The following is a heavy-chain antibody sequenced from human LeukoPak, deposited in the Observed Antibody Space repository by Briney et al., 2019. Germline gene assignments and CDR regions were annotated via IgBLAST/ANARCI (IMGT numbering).Heavy chain of an antibody. V-gene: IGHV1-69*04. CDR3: ARARGGLRYFDWLPPVDFDY. J-gene: IGHJ4*02. D-gene: IGHD3-9*01. Sequence: SVKVSCKASGGTFSSYAISWVRQAPGQGLEWMGRIIPILGIANYAQKFQGRVTITADKSTSTAYMELSSLRSDDTAVYYCARARGGLRYFDWLPPVDFDYWGQGTLVTVSS. CDR2: IIPILGIA. CDR1: GGTFSSYA.